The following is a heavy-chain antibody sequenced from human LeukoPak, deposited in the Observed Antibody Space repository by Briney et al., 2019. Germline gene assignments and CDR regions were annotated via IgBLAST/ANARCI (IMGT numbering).Heavy chain of an antibody. D-gene: IGHD3-10*02. CDR2: LSGNGDFT. CDR1: GFTFSNYA. CDR3: AKARDYYVIAEYYFDH. J-gene: IGHJ4*02. V-gene: IGHV3-23*01. Sequence: HSGGSLRLSCAASGFTFSNYAMSWVRQAPGKGLEWVSALSGNGDFTYYADSVKGRFTISRDNSKNTLYLQMNTLRAEDTAIYYCAKARDYYVIAEYYFDHWGQGTLVTVPS.